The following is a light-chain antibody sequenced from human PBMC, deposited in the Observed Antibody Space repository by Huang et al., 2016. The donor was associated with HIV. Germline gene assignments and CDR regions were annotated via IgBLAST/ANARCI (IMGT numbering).Light chain of an antibody. CDR3: QQSYSTPRT. CDR2: DAS. CDR1: QTISTY. J-gene: IGKJ1*01. V-gene: IGKV1-39*01. Sequence: DIQMTQSPSSLSASVGDRVTITCRASQTISTYLNWYQQRPGKVPKLLIYDASTLQSGVPSRFIGSGSGTDFALSIGSLQPEDFATYFCQQSYSTPRTFGQGTRVEIK.